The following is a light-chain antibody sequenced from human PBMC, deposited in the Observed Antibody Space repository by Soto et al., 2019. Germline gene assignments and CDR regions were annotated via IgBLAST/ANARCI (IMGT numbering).Light chain of an antibody. Sequence: QSVLTQPASVSGSPGQSITISCTGTSSDVGGYNYVSWYQQHPSKAPKLMIYDVSNRPSGVSNRFSGSKSGNTASLTISGLQAEDEADYYCSSYTSSSTRVVFGGGTKVTVL. J-gene: IGLJ2*01. V-gene: IGLV2-14*01. CDR1: SSDVGGYNY. CDR3: SSYTSSSTRVV. CDR2: DVS.